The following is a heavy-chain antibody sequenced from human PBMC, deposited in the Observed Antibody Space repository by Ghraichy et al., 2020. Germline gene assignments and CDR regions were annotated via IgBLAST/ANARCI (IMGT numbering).Heavy chain of an antibody. CDR2: IIPIFGTA. Sequence: SVKVSCKASGGTFSSYAISWVRQAPGQGLEWMGGIIPIFGTANYAQKFQGRVTITADESTSTAYMELSSLRSEDTAVYYCARRVVVVTAIGSYYYYGMDVWGQGTTVTVSS. V-gene: IGHV1-69*13. CDR3: ARRVVVVTAIGSYYYYGMDV. CDR1: GGTFSSYA. D-gene: IGHD2-21*02. J-gene: IGHJ6*02.